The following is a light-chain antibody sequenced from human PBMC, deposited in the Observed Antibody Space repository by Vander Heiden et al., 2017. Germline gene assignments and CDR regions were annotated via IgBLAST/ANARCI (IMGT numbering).Light chain of an antibody. V-gene: IGLV3-1*01. CDR2: QDS. Sequence: SYALTQPHSVSVSPGQTASITCSGDKLGDKYACWYQQKPGQSPVLVIYQDSKRPSGIPERFSGSNSGNTATLTISGTQAMDEADYYCQAWDSSIVVFGGGTKLTVL. J-gene: IGLJ2*01. CDR1: KLGDKY. CDR3: QAWDSSIVV.